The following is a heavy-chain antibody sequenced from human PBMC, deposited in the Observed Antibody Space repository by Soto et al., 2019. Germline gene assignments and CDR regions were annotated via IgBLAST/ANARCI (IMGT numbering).Heavy chain of an antibody. D-gene: IGHD1-20*01. J-gene: IGHJ6*02. V-gene: IGHV6-1*01. CDR2: TYYRSKWYN. CDR3: ARVITGTNYGMDV. CDR1: GGSVSSNSAA. Sequence: PSETLSLTCVISGGSVSSNSAAWNWIRRSPSRGLEWLGRTYYRSKWYNEYAVSVKSRININPDTSKNQFSLQLNSVTPEDTAVYYCARVITGTNYGMDVWGQGTTVTVSS.